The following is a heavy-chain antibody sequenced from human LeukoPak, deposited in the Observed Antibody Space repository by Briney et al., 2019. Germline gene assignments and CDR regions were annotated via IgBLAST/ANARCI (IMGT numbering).Heavy chain of an antibody. J-gene: IGHJ3*01. CDR1: GFTFNSYA. V-gene: IGHV3-23*01. CDR2: ISATGGST. D-gene: IGHD6-19*01. Sequence: PGGSLRLSCAASGFTFNSYAMSWVRQAPGKGLEWVSTISATGGSTYYADSVEGRFTISRDNSKNTLYLQMNSLRAEDTAVYYCAKVGGQWLVRGDLDVWGKGTMVTVSS. CDR3: AKVGGQWLVRGDLDV.